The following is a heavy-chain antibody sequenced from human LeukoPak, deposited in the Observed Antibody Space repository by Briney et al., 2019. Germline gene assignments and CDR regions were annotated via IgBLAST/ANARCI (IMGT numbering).Heavy chain of an antibody. CDR1: GGSFSGYY. Sequence: PSETLSLTCAVYGGSFSGYYWSWIRQPPGKGLEWIGEINHSGSTNYNPSLKSRVTISVDTSKNQFSLKLSSVTAADTAVYYCARRGGYQLLSVNYYYYMDVWGKGTTVTVSS. CDR3: ARRGGYQLLSVNYYYYMDV. V-gene: IGHV4-34*01. CDR2: INHSGST. J-gene: IGHJ6*03. D-gene: IGHD2-2*01.